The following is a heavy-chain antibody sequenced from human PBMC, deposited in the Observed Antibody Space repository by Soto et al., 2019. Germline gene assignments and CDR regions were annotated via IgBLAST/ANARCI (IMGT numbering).Heavy chain of an antibody. CDR2: INPNSGGT. J-gene: IGHJ4*02. CDR1: GYTFTGYY. CDR3: ARQDLEGYNGSDY. V-gene: IGHV1-2*04. Sequence: ASVKVSCKASGYTFTGYYMHWVRQAPGQGLEWMGWINPNSGGTNYAQKFQGWVTMTRDTSISTAYMELSRLRSDDTAVYYCARQDLEGYNGSDYWGQGTLVTVSS. D-gene: IGHD1-26*01.